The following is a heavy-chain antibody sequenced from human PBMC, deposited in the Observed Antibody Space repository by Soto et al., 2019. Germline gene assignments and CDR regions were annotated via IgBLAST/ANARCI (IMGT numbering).Heavy chain of an antibody. V-gene: IGHV1-69*06. D-gene: IGHD2-2*01. J-gene: IGHJ3*02. CDR2: IIPIFGTA. CDR3: ATASSVVPAARGVAFDI. Sequence: SVKVSCKASGGTFSSYAISWVRQAPGQGLEWMGGIIPIFGTANYAQKFQGRVTMTEDTSTDTAYMELSSLRSEDTAVYYCATASSVVPAARGVAFDIWGQGTMVTV. CDR1: GGTFSSYA.